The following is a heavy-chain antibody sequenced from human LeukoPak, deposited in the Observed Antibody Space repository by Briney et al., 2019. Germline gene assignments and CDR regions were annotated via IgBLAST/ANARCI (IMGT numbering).Heavy chain of an antibody. D-gene: IGHD3-10*01. Sequence: GGSLRLSCAASGFPFTIYAMSWVRQAPGKGLEWVSSIGGSSTYYADFVKGRFTISRVTSKNTMDLQMNSLRAEDTAIYYCAKYRGFGDSYDSWGQGTLVTVSS. CDR1: GFPFTIYA. CDR2: IGGSST. V-gene: IGHV3-23*01. J-gene: IGHJ4*02. CDR3: AKYRGFGDSYDS.